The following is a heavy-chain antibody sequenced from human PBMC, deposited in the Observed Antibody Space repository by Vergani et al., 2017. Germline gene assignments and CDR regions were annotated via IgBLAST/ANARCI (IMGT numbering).Heavy chain of an antibody. CDR1: GFSFSDHY. CDR3: ARDHRDYNNYPGTFDI. Sequence: QVQLVESGGGLVKPGGSLRLSCAAPGFSFSDHYMTWVRQAPGKGLEWVSYISNSGNTIEYADSVKGRFSSSRDNAKSSLFLQMDSLRAEDTAVYYCARDHRDYNNYPGTFDIWGQGSMVTVSS. V-gene: IGHV3-11*01. D-gene: IGHD5-24*01. CDR2: ISNSGNTI. J-gene: IGHJ3*02.